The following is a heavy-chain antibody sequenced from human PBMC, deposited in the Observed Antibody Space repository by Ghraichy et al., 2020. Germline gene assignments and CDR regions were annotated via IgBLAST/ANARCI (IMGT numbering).Heavy chain of an antibody. D-gene: IGHD5-18*01. V-gene: IGHV3-23*01. Sequence: GGSLRLSCAGSGFTFSSYAMSWVRQAPGKGLEWVSSISGSSGLTYYADSVKGRFTISRDNSKNTLYLQMNSLTVADTAVYSCAKEGGGGYSYGWEDAFDIWGQGTMVTVSS. CDR2: ISGSSGLT. J-gene: IGHJ3*02. CDR1: GFTFSSYA. CDR3: AKEGGGGYSYGWEDAFDI.